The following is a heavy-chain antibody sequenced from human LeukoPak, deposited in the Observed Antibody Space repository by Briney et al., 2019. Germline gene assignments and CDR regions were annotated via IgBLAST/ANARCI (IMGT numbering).Heavy chain of an antibody. V-gene: IGHV4-34*01. CDR1: GGSFSGYY. CDR3: ARGPTTVTTSRYYYYMDV. J-gene: IGHJ6*03. D-gene: IGHD4-17*01. CDR2: INHSGST. Sequence: ASETLSLTCAVYGGSFSGYYWSWIRQPPGKGLEWIGEINHSGSTNYNPSLKSRVTISVDTSKNQFSLKLSSVTAADTAVYYCARGPTTVTTSRYYYYMDVWGKGTTVTVSS.